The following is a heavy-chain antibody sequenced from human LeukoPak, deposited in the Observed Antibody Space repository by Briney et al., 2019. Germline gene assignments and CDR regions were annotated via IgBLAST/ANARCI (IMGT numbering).Heavy chain of an antibody. Sequence: SETLSLTRTVSGGSLSSYYWSWIRQPAGKGLEWIGRIYTRGSTNYNPSLTSRVTISVDTSKNQFSLMLTTVTSADTAHYYLSRDRGGYVCFDPWGGGPLVTVSS. J-gene: IGHJ5*02. D-gene: IGHD3-22*01. CDR2: IYTRGST. CDR3: SRDRGGYVCFDP. V-gene: IGHV4-4*07. CDR1: GGSLSSYY.